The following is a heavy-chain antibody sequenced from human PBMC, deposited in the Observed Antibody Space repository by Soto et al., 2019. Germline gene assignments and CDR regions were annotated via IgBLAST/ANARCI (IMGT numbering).Heavy chain of an antibody. D-gene: IGHD6-19*01. CDR1: GGTFSSYA. CDR2: IIPIFGTA. J-gene: IGHJ4*02. CDR3: ARGNSGWYGEFDY. Sequence: ASVKVSCKASGGTFSSYAISWVRQAPGQGLEWMGGIIPIFGTANYAQKFQGRVTITADESTSTAYMELSSLRSEDTAVYYCARGNSGWYGEFDYWGQGTLVTVSS. V-gene: IGHV1-69*13.